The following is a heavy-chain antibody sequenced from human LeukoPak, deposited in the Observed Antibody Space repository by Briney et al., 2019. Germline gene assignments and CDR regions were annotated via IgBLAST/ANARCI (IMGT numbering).Heavy chain of an antibody. Sequence: TTGGALRQCCGASGFTFSHYSVNTVPQTPAKGLEWFSSISSSSSYIYYADSVKGRFSISRDNARNSLYLQMNSLRAEVTAVYYCARDSSEGYCSGGSCYSAVTTHFDYWGQGTLVTVSS. CDR2: ISSSSSYI. J-gene: IGHJ4*02. D-gene: IGHD2-15*01. V-gene: IGHV3-21*01. CDR1: GFTFSHYS. CDR3: ARDSSEGYCSGGSCYSAVTTHFDY.